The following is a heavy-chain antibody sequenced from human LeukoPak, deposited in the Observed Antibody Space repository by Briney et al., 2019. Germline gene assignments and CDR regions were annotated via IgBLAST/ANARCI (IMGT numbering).Heavy chain of an antibody. CDR1: GFTFSSYV. Sequence: AGGSLRLSCAASGFTFSSYVMYWVRQAPGKGLEYVSSISSNGGSTYYANSVKGRFTISRDNSKNTLYLQMGSLRAEDMAVYYCARGGQSKYDSSGYLNYFDYWCQGTMVTVSS. CDR2: ISSNGGST. CDR3: ARGGQSKYDSSGYLNYFDY. V-gene: IGHV3-64*01. D-gene: IGHD3-22*01. J-gene: IGHJ4*02.